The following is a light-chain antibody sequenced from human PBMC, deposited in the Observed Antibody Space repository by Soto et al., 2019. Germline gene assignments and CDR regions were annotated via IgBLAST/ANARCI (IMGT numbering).Light chain of an antibody. Sequence: ILLTQSPCTLSLSPGERATLSCRASQSVSNNYSAWYQQKPGHAPRLLIYGASNRATGIPDRLSGSGSGTDFTLTISRLEPEDSAVYYCQQYGSSGTFGQGTKVDIK. CDR1: QSVSNNY. CDR2: GAS. J-gene: IGKJ1*01. CDR3: QQYGSSGT. V-gene: IGKV3-20*01.